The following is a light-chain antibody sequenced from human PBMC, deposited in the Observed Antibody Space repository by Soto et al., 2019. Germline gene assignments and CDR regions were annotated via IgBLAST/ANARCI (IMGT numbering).Light chain of an antibody. CDR3: LQHNTYPLS. CDR2: GAS. V-gene: IGKV1-17*03. Sequence: DIQMTQSPSAMSASVGDRVTITCRASQAISHYLAWLHQRPGKVPQRLIYGASTLQSGVPTRFSGSGSGTEFTLTISSLQPEDFGTYYCLQHNTYPLSFGGGTKVE. J-gene: IGKJ4*01. CDR1: QAISHY.